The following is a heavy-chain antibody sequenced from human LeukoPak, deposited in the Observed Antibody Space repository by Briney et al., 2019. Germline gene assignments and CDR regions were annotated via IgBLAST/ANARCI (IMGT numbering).Heavy chain of an antibody. V-gene: IGHV3-48*01. Sequence: GGSLRLSCAASGFSFSSYSINWVRQAPGKGLEWVSYISGDGNAKHYTDSVKGRFTISRDNAKNALYLQMNSLRAEDTAMYFCARDYVYAFDYWGQGTLVTVSS. CDR2: ISGDGNAK. J-gene: IGHJ4*02. CDR1: GFSFSSYS. D-gene: IGHD2/OR15-2a*01. CDR3: ARDYVYAFDY.